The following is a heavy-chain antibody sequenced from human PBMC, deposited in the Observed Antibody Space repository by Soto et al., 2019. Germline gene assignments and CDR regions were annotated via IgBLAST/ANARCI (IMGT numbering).Heavy chain of an antibody. J-gene: IGHJ4*02. CDR3: EKNRGHEPPYYSDS. CDR1: GFTFSNYA. Sequence: EVLLLESGGGLVQPGGSLRLSCAASGFTFSNYAVNWVRQAPGKGLEWVSTIYGGGDGTHYADSVKGRFTISRDNSKNTLYLQMNSLRAEDTAVYYCEKNRGHEPPYYSDSWGQGTLVTVSS. V-gene: IGHV3-23*01. CDR2: IYGGGDGT.